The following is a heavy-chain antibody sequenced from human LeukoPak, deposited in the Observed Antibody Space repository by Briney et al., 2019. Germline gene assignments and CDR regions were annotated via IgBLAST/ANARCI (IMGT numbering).Heavy chain of an antibody. V-gene: IGHV4-39*01. D-gene: IGHD6-13*01. J-gene: IGHJ4*02. CDR3: ARHLYSSSRNPTFDY. CDR2: FYYSGST. Sequence: PSETLSLTCTVSGGSISSSSFYWGWIRQPPGKGLEWLGSFYYSGSTYSNPSIKSRVTISVDTSKTQFSLKLSSVPAADTAVYYCARHLYSSSRNPTFDYWGQGTLVTVSS. CDR1: GGSISSSSFY.